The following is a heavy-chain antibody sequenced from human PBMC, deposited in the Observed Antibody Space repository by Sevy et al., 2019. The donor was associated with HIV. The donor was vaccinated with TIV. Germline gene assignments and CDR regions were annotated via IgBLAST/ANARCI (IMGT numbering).Heavy chain of an antibody. CDR2: ISYDGSNK. Sequence: GGSLRLSCAASGFTFSSYAMHWVRQAPGKGLEWVAVISYDGSNKYYADSVKGRFTISRDNSKNTLYLQMNSLRAEDTAVYYCATSTIFGVVIGPFYYGIDVWGQGTTVTVSS. CDR1: GFTFSSYA. D-gene: IGHD3-3*01. CDR3: ATSTIFGVVIGPFYYGIDV. J-gene: IGHJ6*02. V-gene: IGHV3-30*04.